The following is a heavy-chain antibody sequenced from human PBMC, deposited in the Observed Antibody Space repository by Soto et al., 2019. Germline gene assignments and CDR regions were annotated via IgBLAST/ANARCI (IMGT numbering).Heavy chain of an antibody. V-gene: IGHV1-18*01. CDR3: ARSVVRFLEWLSAQSDNWFDP. Sequence: ASVKVACKASCYTYTRYGISWVRKKNGQGLEWMGWISAYNGNTNYAQKLQGRVTMTTDTSTSTAYMELRSLRSDDTAVYYCARSVVRFLEWLSAQSDNWFDPWGQGTLVTVS. D-gene: IGHD3-3*01. J-gene: IGHJ5*02. CDR2: ISAYNGNT. CDR1: CYTYTRYG.